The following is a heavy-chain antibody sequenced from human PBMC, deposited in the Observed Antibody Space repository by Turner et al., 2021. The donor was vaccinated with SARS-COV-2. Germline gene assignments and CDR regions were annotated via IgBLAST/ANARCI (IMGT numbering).Heavy chain of an antibody. D-gene: IGHD6-13*01. V-gene: IGHV1-2*02. CDR1: GYTFTGYY. CDR3: ARDLFDLGSRWTQ. Sequence: QVQLVQSGAEVKKPGASVKVSCKASGYTFTGYYMHWVRQAPGQGLGWMGWINPNSGGTNYAQKFQGRVTMTRDTSISTAYMELSRLRSDDTAVYFCARDLFDLGSRWTQWGQGTLVTVSS. CDR2: INPNSGGT. J-gene: IGHJ4*02.